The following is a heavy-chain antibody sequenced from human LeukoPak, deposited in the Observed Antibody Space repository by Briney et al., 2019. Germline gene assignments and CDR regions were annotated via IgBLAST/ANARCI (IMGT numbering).Heavy chain of an antibody. CDR1: GYTFTDYY. Sequence: ASVKVSCKVSGYTFTDYYMHWVQQAPGKGLEWMGLVDPEDGETIYAEKFQGRVTITADTSTDTAYMQLSSLRSEDTAVYYCATGGMRFIDYWGQGTLVTVSS. D-gene: IGHD2-15*01. CDR2: VDPEDGET. CDR3: ATGGMRFIDY. V-gene: IGHV1-69-2*01. J-gene: IGHJ4*02.